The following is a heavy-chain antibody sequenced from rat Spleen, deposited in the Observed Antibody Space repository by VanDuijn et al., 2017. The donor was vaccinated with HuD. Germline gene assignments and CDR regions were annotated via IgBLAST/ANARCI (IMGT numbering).Heavy chain of an antibody. Sequence: EVQLVESDGGLVQPGRSLKFSCVASGFIFSDYYVAWVRQAPTKGLEWVATINYDGSSTFYRDSLRARFTISRDNTKSNLYLQVDSLKSEDTDTYYCARHGRGKTTYYYVMDAWGQGVSVTVSS. CDR1: GFIFSDYY. V-gene: IGHV5-17*01. CDR3: ARHGRGKTTYYYVMDA. D-gene: IGHD4-5*01. J-gene: IGHJ4*01. CDR2: INYDGSST.